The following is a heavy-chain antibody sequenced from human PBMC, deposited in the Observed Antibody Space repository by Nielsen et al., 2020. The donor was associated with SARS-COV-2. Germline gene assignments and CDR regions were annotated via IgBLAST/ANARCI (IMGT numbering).Heavy chain of an antibody. J-gene: IGHJ4*02. D-gene: IGHD4-11*01. V-gene: IGHV3-9*01. Sequence: GGSLRLSCAASGFTFDDYAMHWVRQAPGKGLEWVSGISWNSGSIGYADSVKGRFTISRHNSKNTLYLQMNSLRAEDTAVYYCARHRDYSNLFDYWGQGTLVTVSS. CDR3: ARHRDYSNLFDY. CDR2: ISWNSGSI. CDR1: GFTFDDYA.